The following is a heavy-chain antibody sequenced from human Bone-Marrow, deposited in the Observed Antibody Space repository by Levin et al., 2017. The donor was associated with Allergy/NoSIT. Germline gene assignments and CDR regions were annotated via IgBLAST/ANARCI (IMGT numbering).Heavy chain of an antibody. D-gene: IGHD5-12*01. J-gene: IGHJ6*04. CDR3: ARRGYSGYMDV. Sequence: SETLSLTCAVYGGSFSYYYWNWIRQPPGKGLEWIAEISQSGNTNYNASLKSRVTITVDTSKKQFSLTLSSVTAADTALYYCARRGYSGYMDVWGKGTTVTVSS. CDR2: ISQSGNT. V-gene: IGHV4-34*01. CDR1: GGSFSYYY.